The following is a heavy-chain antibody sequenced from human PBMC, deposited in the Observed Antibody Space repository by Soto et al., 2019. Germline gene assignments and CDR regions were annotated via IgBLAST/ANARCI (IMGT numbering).Heavy chain of an antibody. CDR3: ARDIFGLCDSTRCYDYYYGMDV. CDR2: ISTYNGKT. J-gene: IGHJ6*02. D-gene: IGHD2-2*01. Sequence: ASVKVSCKASGYTYTSYDISWVRQAPGQGIEWMGCISTYNGKTDYAQKLQGRVTMTTDTPTSTAYMELRSLRSDDTALYYCARDIFGLCDSTRCYDYYYGMDVWGQGTTVTVSS. V-gene: IGHV1-18*01. CDR1: GYTYTSYD.